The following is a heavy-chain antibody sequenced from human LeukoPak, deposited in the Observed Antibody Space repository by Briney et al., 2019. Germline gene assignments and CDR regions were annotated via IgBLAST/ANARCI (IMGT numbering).Heavy chain of an antibody. Sequence: PSETLSLTCAVSGGSISSGGYSWSWIRQPPGKGLECIGYIYHSGSTYYNPSLKSRVTISVDRSKNQFSLKLSSVTAADTAVYYCARGGYYDSSGYRGAFDIWGQGTMVTVSS. CDR2: IYHSGST. V-gene: IGHV4-30-2*01. J-gene: IGHJ3*02. CDR3: ARGGYYDSSGYRGAFDI. D-gene: IGHD3-22*01. CDR1: GGSISSGGYS.